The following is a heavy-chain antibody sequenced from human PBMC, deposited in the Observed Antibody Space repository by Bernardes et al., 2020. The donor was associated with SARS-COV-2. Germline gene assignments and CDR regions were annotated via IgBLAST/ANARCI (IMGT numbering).Heavy chain of an antibody. CDR1: GFTFSSYW. J-gene: IGHJ4*02. CDR2: INGDGSVT. Sequence: GSLRLSCAASGFTFSSYWIHWVRQAPGKGLVWVSNINGDGSVTSYADSVKGRFTVSRDNARNTVYLQMNELRDEDTAVYYCARDNQRTSANWGQGTLVTVSS. CDR3: ARDNQRTSAN. D-gene: IGHD2-2*01. V-gene: IGHV3-74*01.